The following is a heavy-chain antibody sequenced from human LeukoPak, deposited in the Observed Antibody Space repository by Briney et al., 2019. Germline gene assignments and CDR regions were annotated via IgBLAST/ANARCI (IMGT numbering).Heavy chain of an antibody. CDR3: ARGQNYYGSGSYDY. CDR2: IHYTGST. J-gene: IGHJ4*02. Sequence: PSETLSLTCTVSGASISSGDYYWTWIRQHPGKGLEWMGYIHYTGSTYYNPSLKSRLTISVATSKNQFSLKLSSVTAADTAVYYCARGQNYYGSGSYDYWGQGTLVTVSS. D-gene: IGHD3-10*01. CDR1: GASISSGDYY. V-gene: IGHV4-31*03.